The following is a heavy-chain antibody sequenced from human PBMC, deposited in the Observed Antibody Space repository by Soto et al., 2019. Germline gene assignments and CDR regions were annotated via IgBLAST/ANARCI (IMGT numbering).Heavy chain of an antibody. Sequence: GGSLSLSCAASGFTFSSYSMKWVRQAPGKGLEWVSYISSSGFTTYYADSVQGRFTISRDNAKNSPYLQMNSLRAEDTAVYYCARAPGYGELDYWGQGTLVTVSS. D-gene: IGHD4-17*01. V-gene: IGHV3-48*01. J-gene: IGHJ4*02. CDR1: GFTFSSYS. CDR2: ISSSGFTT. CDR3: ARAPGYGELDY.